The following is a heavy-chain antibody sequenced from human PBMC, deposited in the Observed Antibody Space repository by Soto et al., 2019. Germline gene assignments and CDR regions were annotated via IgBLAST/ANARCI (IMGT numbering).Heavy chain of an antibody. J-gene: IGHJ5*02. V-gene: IGHV4-34*01. D-gene: IGHD6-13*01. CDR2: INHSGST. CDR3: ARTQQLVVRRPHNWFDP. CDR1: GGSFSGYY. Sequence: QVQLQQWGAGLLKPSETLSLTCAVYGGSFSGYYWSWIRQPPGKGLEWIGEINHSGSTNYNPSLKSRVTISVDTSKNQFSLKLSSVTAADTAVYYCARTQQLVVRRPHNWFDPWGQGTLVTVSS.